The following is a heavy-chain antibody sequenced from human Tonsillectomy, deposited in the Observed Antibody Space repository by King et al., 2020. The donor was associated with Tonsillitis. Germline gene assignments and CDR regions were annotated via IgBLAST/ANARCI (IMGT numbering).Heavy chain of an antibody. CDR2: IYWDDDK. Sequence: HITLQESGPTLVKPTQTLTLTCTFSGFSLSTSGVGVGWIRQPPGKALEWLALIYWDDDKRYSPSLKSRLTITKDTSKNQVVLTMTNMDPVDTGTYYCALKVDVETAMVFDYWGQGTLVTVSS. J-gene: IGHJ4*02. D-gene: IGHD5-18*01. V-gene: IGHV2-5*02. CDR1: GFSLSTSGVG. CDR3: ALKVDVETAMVFDY.